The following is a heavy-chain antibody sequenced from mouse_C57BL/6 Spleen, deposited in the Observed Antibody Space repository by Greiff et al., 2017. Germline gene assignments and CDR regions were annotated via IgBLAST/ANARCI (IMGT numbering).Heavy chain of an antibody. V-gene: IGHV10-1*01. CDR1: GFSFNTYA. J-gene: IGHJ4*01. CDR3: VRDYYAIDY. CDR2: ISSKGNNDAT. Sequence: DVNVVESGGGLVQPKGSLKLSCAASGFSFNTYAMHWVRQAPGKGLEWVARISSKGNNDATYYADSVKDRITISRDESESKLYLQMNNLKTKDTAIYYCVRDYYAIDYWGQGTTVTVSS.